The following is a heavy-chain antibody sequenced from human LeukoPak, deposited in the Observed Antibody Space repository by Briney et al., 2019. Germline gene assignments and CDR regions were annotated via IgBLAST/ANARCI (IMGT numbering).Heavy chain of an antibody. V-gene: IGHV3-21*01. CDR3: ARAFPGYCSSTSCRDYYYGMDV. D-gene: IGHD2-2*01. CDR2: ISSSSYI. CDR1: GFTFSSYS. Sequence: GGSLRLSCAASGFTFSSYSMNWVRQAPGKGLEWVSSISSSSYIYYADSVKGRFTISRDNAKNSLYLQMNSLRAEDTAVYYCARAFPGYCSSTSCRDYYYGMDVWGQGTTVTVSS. J-gene: IGHJ6*02.